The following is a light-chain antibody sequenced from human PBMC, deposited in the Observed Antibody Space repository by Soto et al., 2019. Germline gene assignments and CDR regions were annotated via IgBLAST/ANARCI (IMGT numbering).Light chain of an antibody. CDR1: QSVSSNH. J-gene: IGKJ1*01. Sequence: EIVLTQSPGTLSLSPGERATLSCRASQSVSSNHLAWYQQKPGQAPSLLIYGASSRATGIPDRFSGSGSGTDFTLTISRLVPEDFAVYYCQQYSDLPRTFGQGTRVEIK. V-gene: IGKV3-20*01. CDR2: GAS. CDR3: QQYSDLPRT.